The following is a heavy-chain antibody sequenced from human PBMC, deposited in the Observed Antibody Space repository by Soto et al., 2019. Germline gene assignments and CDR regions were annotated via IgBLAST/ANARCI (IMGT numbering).Heavy chain of an antibody. CDR3: ARTPDPNWFDP. Sequence: QVQLQESGPGLVKPSGTLSLTCAVSGGSISSSNWWSWVRQPPGKGLEWIGEIYHSGSTNYNPSRKGRVTQAGDKAKDQVSRKPSAVTAADTAVYYGARTPDPNWFDPCGQGTLVTVSS. CDR1: GGSISSSNW. J-gene: IGHJ5*02. V-gene: IGHV4-4*02. CDR2: IYHSGST.